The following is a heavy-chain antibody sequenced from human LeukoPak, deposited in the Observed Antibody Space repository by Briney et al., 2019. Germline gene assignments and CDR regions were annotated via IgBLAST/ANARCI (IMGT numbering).Heavy chain of an antibody. D-gene: IGHD3-10*01. V-gene: IGHV1-3*03. CDR1: GYILSDYT. CDR3: AREVSSVGANYFDF. J-gene: IGHJ4*02. Sequence: ASVKVSCKASGYILSDYTIHWVRQAPGQRLEWMGWINGDNGNTKYSQELRGRVTFTRDSSATTAYMEVTSLRSEDMAVYYCAREVSSVGANYFDFWGQGTLVTVSS. CDR2: INGDNGNT.